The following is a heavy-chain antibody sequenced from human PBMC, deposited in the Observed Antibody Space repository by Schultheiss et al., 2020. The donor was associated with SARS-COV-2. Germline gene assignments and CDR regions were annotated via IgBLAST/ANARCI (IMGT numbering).Heavy chain of an antibody. CDR2: ISSNGGST. V-gene: IGHV3-64*04. Sequence: GGSLRLSCSASGFTFSSYAMHWVRQAPGKGLEYVSAISSNGGSTYYADSVKGRFTISRDNAKNTLYLQMNSLRAEDTAVYYCARVVSVVVPAAIEKFFDYWGQGTLVTVSS. CDR1: GFTFSSYA. CDR3: ARVVSVVVPAAIEKFFDY. J-gene: IGHJ4*02. D-gene: IGHD2-2*01.